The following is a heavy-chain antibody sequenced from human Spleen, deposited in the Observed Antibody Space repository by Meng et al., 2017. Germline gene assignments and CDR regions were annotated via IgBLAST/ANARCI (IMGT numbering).Heavy chain of an antibody. J-gene: IGHJ6*02. V-gene: IGHV3-21*01. Sequence: GESLKISCAASGFTFTNYVMNWVRQAPGKGLEWVSSISSSSSYIFYADSVKGRFTISRDNAQNSLYLQMNSLRAEDTAVYYCARESVLGITMVRGDPTHYYYYGMDVWGQGTTVTVSS. D-gene: IGHD3-10*01. CDR3: ARESVLGITMVRGDPTHYYYYGMDV. CDR2: ISSSSSYI. CDR1: GFTFTNYV.